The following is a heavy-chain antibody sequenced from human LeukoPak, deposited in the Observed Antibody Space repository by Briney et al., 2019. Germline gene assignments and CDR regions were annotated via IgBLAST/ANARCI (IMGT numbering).Heavy chain of an antibody. CDR2: ISSSSSNI. Sequence: PGGPLRLSCASSGFTFSSYSMNWVRQAPGKGLEWVSSISSSSSNIYYADSAKRRFTITSDNAKNSLYLQMNSLRAEDTAVYYCARQRDLDYWGQGTLVTVSS. CDR3: ARQRDLDY. J-gene: IGHJ4*02. CDR1: GFTFSSYS. D-gene: IGHD2-21*02. V-gene: IGHV3-21*01.